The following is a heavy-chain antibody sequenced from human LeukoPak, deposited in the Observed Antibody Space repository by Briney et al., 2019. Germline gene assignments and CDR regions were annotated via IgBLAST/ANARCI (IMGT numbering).Heavy chain of an antibody. CDR3: ARASKVEAFDV. CDR1: GVTVSSTY. V-gene: IGHV3-66*01. CDR2: IYGGSST. J-gene: IGHJ3*01. D-gene: IGHD2-15*01. Sequence: GGSLRLSCAASGVTVSSTYMSWVRQAPGTGLEWVSVIYGGSSTYNADSVKGRFTISRDNSKNTLFLQMNSLRAEDTAVYYCARASKVEAFDVWGQGTMVTVSS.